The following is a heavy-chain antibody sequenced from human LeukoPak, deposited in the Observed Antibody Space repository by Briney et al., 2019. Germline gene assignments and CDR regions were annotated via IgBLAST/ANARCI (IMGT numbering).Heavy chain of an antibody. J-gene: IGHJ5*02. CDR3: ARERANYYGSGSYLGWFHP. CDR2: IYTSGST. D-gene: IGHD3-10*01. Sequence: PSETLSLTCTVSGGSISSYYWSWIRQPAGEGLEWIGRIYTSGSTNYNPSLKSRVTMSVDTSKNQFSLELSSVTAADTGVYYCARERANYYGSGSYLGWFHPWGQGTLVTVSS. V-gene: IGHV4-4*07. CDR1: GGSISSYY.